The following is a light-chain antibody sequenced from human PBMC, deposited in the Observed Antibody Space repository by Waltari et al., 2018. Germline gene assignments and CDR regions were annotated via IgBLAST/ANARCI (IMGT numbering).Light chain of an antibody. CDR1: QSISSY. J-gene: IGKJ3*01. CDR3: QQSYSTLLIT. V-gene: IGKV1-39*01. CDR2: AAS. Sequence: DIQMTQSPSSMSASVGDRVTIPCRASQSISSYLNRYQQKPGKAPKLLIYAASSLQSGVPSRFSGSGSGTDFTLTISSLQPEDFATYYCQQSYSTLLITFGPGTKVDIK.